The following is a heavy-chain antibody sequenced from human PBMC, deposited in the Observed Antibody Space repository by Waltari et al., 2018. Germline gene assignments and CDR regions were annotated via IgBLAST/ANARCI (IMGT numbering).Heavy chain of an antibody. Sequence: QVQLVQSGTEVKKPGASVKVSCKASGYTFTSYDINWVRQATGQGLEWMGWMNPNSGNAGYAQKFQDRVTMTRDTSISTAYMELSSLTSEDTAVYYCARYGGSTKTATYAFDVWGQGTMVTVSS. V-gene: IGHV1-8*01. J-gene: IGHJ3*01. CDR3: ARYGGSTKTATYAFDV. CDR1: GYTFTSYD. CDR2: MNPNSGNA. D-gene: IGHD2-15*01.